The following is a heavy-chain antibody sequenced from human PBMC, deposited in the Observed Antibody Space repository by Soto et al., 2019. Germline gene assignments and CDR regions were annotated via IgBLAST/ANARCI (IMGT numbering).Heavy chain of an antibody. D-gene: IGHD3-10*01. J-gene: IGHJ5*02. CDR2: INTYNGNT. CDR3: ARGVGSGTYYNQYNWFDP. V-gene: IGHV1-18*01. CDR1: GYTFTSYA. Sequence: ASVKVPCKASGYTFTSYAMHWVRQAPGQGLEWMGWINTYNGNTNHAQKLQGRVTMTTDTSTSTAYMELRSLRSDDTAVYYCARGVGSGTYYNQYNWFDPWGQGTLVTVSS.